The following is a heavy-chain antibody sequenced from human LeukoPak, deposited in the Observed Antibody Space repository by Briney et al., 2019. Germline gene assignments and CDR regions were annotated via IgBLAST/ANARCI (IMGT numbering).Heavy chain of an antibody. D-gene: IGHD3-10*01. Sequence: QAGGSLRLSCAASGLTFDDYAMHWVRQAPGKGLEWVSGISWNSGSIGYADSVKGRFTISRDNAKNSLYLQMNSLRAEDTALYYCAKDTYGSGSSPYYFDYWGQGTLVTVSS. CDR2: ISWNSGSI. V-gene: IGHV3-9*01. J-gene: IGHJ4*02. CDR3: AKDTYGSGSSPYYFDY. CDR1: GLTFDDYA.